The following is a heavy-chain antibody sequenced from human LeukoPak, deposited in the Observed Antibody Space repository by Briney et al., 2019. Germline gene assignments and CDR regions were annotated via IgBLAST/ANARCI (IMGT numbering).Heavy chain of an antibody. D-gene: IGHD3-22*01. CDR1: GFTFSDYE. CDR3: AKELTPDRSGFDAFDI. CDR2: ISSSGNTI. Sequence: PGGSLRLSXAASGFTFSDYEMDWVRQAPGKGLEWVSYISSSGNTIYYTDSVKGRFTISRDNAKNSLYLQMNSLRAEDTAVYYCAKELTPDRSGFDAFDIWGQGTMVTVSS. J-gene: IGHJ3*02. V-gene: IGHV3-48*03.